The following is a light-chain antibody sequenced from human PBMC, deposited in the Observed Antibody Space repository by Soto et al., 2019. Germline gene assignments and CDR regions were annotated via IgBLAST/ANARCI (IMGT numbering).Light chain of an antibody. CDR3: CSYATYNMI. Sequence: QSALTQPPSASGSPGRSVTISCTGTSSDVGGYDYVSWFQQHPGKAPKLIIYEVTERPSGVSNRFSGSKSGNTASLTISGLQAEDEAHYYCCSYATYNMILGGGTKLTVL. CDR1: SSDVGGYDY. J-gene: IGLJ2*01. V-gene: IGLV2-8*01. CDR2: EVT.